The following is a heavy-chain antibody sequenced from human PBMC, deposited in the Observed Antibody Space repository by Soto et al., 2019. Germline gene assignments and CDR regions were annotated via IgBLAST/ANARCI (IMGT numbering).Heavy chain of an antibody. D-gene: IGHD1-1*01. J-gene: IGHJ6*03. CDR2: ISDSGGDT. V-gene: IGHV3-23*01. CDR3: AKETGKTFRFYYYMDV. Sequence: GGSLRLSCAASGFAFSSHAMSWVRQAPGKGLEWVSGISDSGGDTYYADSVKGRFTISRDNSKSTLYLQMNSLRVEDTAVYYCAKETGKTFRFYYYMDVWGKGTTVTVSS. CDR1: GFAFSSHA.